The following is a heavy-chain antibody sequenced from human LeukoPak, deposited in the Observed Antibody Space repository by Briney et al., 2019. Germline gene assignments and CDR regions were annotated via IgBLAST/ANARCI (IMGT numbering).Heavy chain of an antibody. V-gene: IGHV3-53*01. CDR1: GFTVSSNY. CDR3: ARGGATRPFDY. J-gene: IGHJ4*02. Sequence: GGSLRLSCAASGFTVSSNYMSWVRQAPEKGLEWVSVIYSGASTYYADSVKGRFTISRDNSKNTLYLKMNSLRAEDTAVYSCARGGATRPFDYWGQGTLVTVSS. D-gene: IGHD1-26*01. CDR2: IYSGAST.